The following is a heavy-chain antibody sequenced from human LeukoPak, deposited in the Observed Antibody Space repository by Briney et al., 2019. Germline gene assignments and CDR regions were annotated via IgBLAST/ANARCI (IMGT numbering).Heavy chain of an antibody. CDR2: ISSSSSYI. J-gene: IGHJ4*02. D-gene: IGHD2-15*01. CDR3: ASPYCSGGSCEDPYSENYFDY. CDR1: GFTFSSYS. V-gene: IGHV3-21*01. Sequence: PGGSPRLSCAASGFTFSSYSMNWVRQAPGKGLEWVSSISSSSSYIYYADSVKGRFTISRDNAKNSLYLQMNGLRAEDTAVYYCASPYCSGGSCEDPYSENYFDYWGQGTLVTVSS.